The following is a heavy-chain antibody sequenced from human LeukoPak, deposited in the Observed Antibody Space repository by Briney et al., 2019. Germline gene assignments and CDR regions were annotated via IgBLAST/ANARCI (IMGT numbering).Heavy chain of an antibody. CDR1: GFTFSSYG. CDR2: IRYDGSNK. D-gene: IGHD3-10*01. J-gene: IGHJ4*02. V-gene: IGHV3-30*02. CDR3: AKAKETYYYGSAHDY. Sequence: GGSLRLSCAASGFTFSSYGMHWVRQAPGKGLEWVAFIRYDGSNKYYADSVKGRFTISRDNSKNTLYLQMKSLRAEDTAVYYCAKAKETYYYGSAHDYWGQGTLVTVSS.